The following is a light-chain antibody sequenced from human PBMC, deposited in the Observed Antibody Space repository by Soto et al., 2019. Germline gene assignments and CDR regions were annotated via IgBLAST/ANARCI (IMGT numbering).Light chain of an antibody. V-gene: IGLV2-14*01. CDR1: SSDVGAYNY. J-gene: IGLJ1*01. CDR2: DVS. CDR3: TSYTTSSTLYV. Sequence: QSALTQPASVSGSPGQSITISCTGTSSDVGAYNYVSWYQQHPGKAPKLIIYDVSNRPSGISNRFSGSKSANTASLTIPGLQTEDEADYFCTSYTTSSTLYVFGTGTKVTVL.